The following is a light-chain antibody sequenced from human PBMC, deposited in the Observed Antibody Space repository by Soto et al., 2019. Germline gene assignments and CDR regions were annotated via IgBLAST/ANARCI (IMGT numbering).Light chain of an antibody. CDR2: AAS. J-gene: IGKJ5*01. V-gene: IGKV1-39*01. Sequence: DIQMTQSPSSLSASVGDRVTITCRASESISRHLNWYQQKPGKAPKLLIYAASSLQNGVPSRFRGGGSGTDFTLTISNLQPEDFATYYCQQSYITLSITCGQGTRLEIK. CDR3: QQSYITLSIT. CDR1: ESISRH.